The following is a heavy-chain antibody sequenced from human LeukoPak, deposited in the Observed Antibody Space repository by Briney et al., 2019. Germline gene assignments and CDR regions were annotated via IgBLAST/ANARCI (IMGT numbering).Heavy chain of an antibody. Sequence: GESLKISCEGSGYSFTSYWIGWVRQMPGKGLEWMGIIYPDGSDIRYSPSFQGQVTISADKSINTAYLQWSSLKASDTAMYYCARPAGDGYNFFDYWGQGTLVTVSS. CDR2: IYPDGSDI. CDR3: ARPAGDGYNFFDY. CDR1: GYSFTSYW. V-gene: IGHV5-51*01. D-gene: IGHD5-24*01. J-gene: IGHJ4*02.